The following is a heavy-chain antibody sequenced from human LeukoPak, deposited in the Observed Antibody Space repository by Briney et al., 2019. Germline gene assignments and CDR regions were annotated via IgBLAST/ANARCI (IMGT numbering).Heavy chain of an antibody. J-gene: IGHJ5*02. CDR1: GDSISSSGDY. D-gene: IGHD2-2*01. V-gene: IGHV4-39*01. CDR3: ARGGYCSSTSCYPNWFDP. Sequence: PSETLSLTCTVSGDSISSSGDYWGWICQPPGKGLEWIVNIYYSGSTYYNPSLKSRVTIAVDTSKNQFSLKLTSVTAADTAVYYCARGGYCSSTSCYPNWFDPWGQGTLVTVSS. CDR2: IYYSGST.